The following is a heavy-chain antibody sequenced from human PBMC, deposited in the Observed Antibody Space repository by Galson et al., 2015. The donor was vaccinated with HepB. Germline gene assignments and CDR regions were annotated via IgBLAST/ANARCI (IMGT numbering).Heavy chain of an antibody. Sequence: SLRLSCAASGFTFSSYAMSWVRQAPGKGLEWVSAISGSGGSTYYADSVKGRFTISRDNSKNTLYLQMNSLRAEDTAVYYCAKVLWFGELFLSRYYYYGMDVWGQGTTVTVSS. J-gene: IGHJ6*02. CDR3: AKVLWFGELFLSRYYYYGMDV. CDR2: ISGSGGST. CDR1: GFTFSSYA. V-gene: IGHV3-23*01. D-gene: IGHD3-10*01.